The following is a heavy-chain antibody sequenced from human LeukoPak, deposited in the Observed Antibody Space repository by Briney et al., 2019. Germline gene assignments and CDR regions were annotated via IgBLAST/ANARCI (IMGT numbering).Heavy chain of an antibody. V-gene: IGHV4-34*01. D-gene: IGHD3-10*01. CDR2: INHSGST. CDR1: GRSFSGYY. J-gene: IGHJ4*02. Sequence: SETLSLTCAVYGRSFSGYYWSWIRQPPGKGLEWIGEINHSGSTNYNPSLKSRVTISVDTSKNKFSLKLSSVTAADTAVYYCASSGSGSYYPFDYWGQGTLVTVSS. CDR3: ASSGSGSYYPFDY.